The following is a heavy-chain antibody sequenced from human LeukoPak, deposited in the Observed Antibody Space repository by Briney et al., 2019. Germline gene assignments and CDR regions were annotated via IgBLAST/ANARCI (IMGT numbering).Heavy chain of an antibody. V-gene: IGHV5-51*01. CDR1: GYSFTSYW. J-gene: IGHJ4*02. Sequence: GESLKISCKGSGYSFTSYWMGLVRQMPGKGLGWIGIIYSWYSDTRYSSSFQGQVTLSADKSISTAYLQWSSLKASDPAMYCCARQGDYYDSRGYFDYWGQGTLVTVSS. CDR2: IYSWYSDT. CDR3: ARQGDYYDSRGYFDY. D-gene: IGHD3-22*01.